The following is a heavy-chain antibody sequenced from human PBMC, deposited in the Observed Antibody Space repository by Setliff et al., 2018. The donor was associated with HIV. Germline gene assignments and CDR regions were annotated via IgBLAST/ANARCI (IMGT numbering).Heavy chain of an antibody. J-gene: IGHJ6*03. D-gene: IGHD2-2*02. CDR3: TRAGVPAAIYPHDYYYYMDV. Sequence: PGGSLRLSCTASGSTFGDYAMSWVRQAPGKGLEWVGFIRSKAYGGTTEYAASVKGRFTISRDDSKSIAYLQMNSLKTEDTAVYYCTRAGVPAAIYPHDYYYYMDVWGKGTTVTVSS. CDR2: IRSKAYGGTT. CDR1: GSTFGDYA. V-gene: IGHV3-49*04.